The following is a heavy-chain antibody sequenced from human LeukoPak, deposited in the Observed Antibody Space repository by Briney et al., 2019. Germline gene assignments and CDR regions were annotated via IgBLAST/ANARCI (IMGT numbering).Heavy chain of an antibody. J-gene: IGHJ6*03. CDR1: GGSISRYY. CDR3: ARDRRRVNFGVVKQSYYYYYMDV. Sequence: SETLSLTCTVSGGSISRYYWSWIRQPPGKGLEWIGYIYDSGSTNYNPSLKSRVTISVDTSKNQFSLKLSSVTAADTAVYYCARDRRRVNFGVVKQSYYYYYMDVWGKGTTVTLSS. CDR2: IYDSGST. V-gene: IGHV4-59*01. D-gene: IGHD3-3*01.